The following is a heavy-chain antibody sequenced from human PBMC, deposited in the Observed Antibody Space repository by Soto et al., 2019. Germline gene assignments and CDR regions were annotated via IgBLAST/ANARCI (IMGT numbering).Heavy chain of an antibody. J-gene: IGHJ6*02. V-gene: IGHV1-69*01. D-gene: IGHD2-15*01. CDR2: IIPIFGTA. Sequence: QVQLVQSGAEVKKPGSSVKVSCTASGGTFSSYAISWVRQAPGQGLEWMGGIIPIFGTANYAQKFQGRVTITADESTSTAYMELSSLRSEDTAVYYCARKRQINCSGGSCYSVYYYYGMDVWGQGTTVTVSS. CDR3: ARKRQINCSGGSCYSVYYYYGMDV. CDR1: GGTFSSYA.